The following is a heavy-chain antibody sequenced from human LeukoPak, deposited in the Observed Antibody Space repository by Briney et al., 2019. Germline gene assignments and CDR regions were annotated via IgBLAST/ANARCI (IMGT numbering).Heavy chain of an antibody. CDR3: ARAHGSGSFFWFDP. CDR2: INPNSGGT. CDR1: GWTFTGYY. J-gene: IGHJ5*02. Sequence: ASVNVSCKASGWTFTGYYMHWVRQAPGQGREWMGWINPNSGGTNYAQKFQGRVTMTRYTSIRTAYMELSRLRSDDTAVYYCARAHGSGSFFWFDPWGQGTLVTVSS. V-gene: IGHV1-2*02. D-gene: IGHD3-10*01.